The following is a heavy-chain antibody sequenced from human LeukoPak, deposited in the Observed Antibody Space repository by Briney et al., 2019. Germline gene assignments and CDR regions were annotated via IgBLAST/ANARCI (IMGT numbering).Heavy chain of an antibody. V-gene: IGHV4-61*01. CDR1: GGSVSSGSYY. Sequence: SETLSLTCPVSGGSVSSGSYYWSWIRQPPGKGLEWIGYIYYSGSTNYNPSLKSRVTISVDTSKNQFSLKLSSVTAADTAVYYCARGTGTTSDYYYGMDVWGQGTTVTVSS. J-gene: IGHJ6*02. D-gene: IGHD1-1*01. CDR3: ARGTGTTSDYYYGMDV. CDR2: IYYSGST.